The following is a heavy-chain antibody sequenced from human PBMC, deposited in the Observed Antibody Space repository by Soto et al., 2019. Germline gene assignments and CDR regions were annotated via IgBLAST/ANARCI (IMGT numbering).Heavy chain of an antibody. CDR1: GFTFSSYA. Sequence: EVQLLESGGGLVQPGGSLRLSCAASGFTFSSYAMSWVRQAPGKGLEWVSAISGSGGSTYYADSVKGRFTISRDNSKNTLYLQMNSLRAEDTAVYYCAKDHPVITMVRGVIPDAFDIWGQGTMVTVSS. J-gene: IGHJ3*02. V-gene: IGHV3-23*01. CDR2: ISGSGGST. CDR3: AKDHPVITMVRGVIPDAFDI. D-gene: IGHD3-10*01.